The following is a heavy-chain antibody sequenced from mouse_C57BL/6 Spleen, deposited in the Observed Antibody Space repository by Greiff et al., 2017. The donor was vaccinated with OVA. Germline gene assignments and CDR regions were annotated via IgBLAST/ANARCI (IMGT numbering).Heavy chain of an antibody. CDR3: AREKDSWFAD. CDR1: GYSFTGYY. J-gene: IGHJ3*01. CDR2: INPSTGGT. V-gene: IGHV1-43*01. D-gene: IGHD3-1*01. Sequence: EVQLQQSGPELVKPGASVKISCKASGYSFTGYYMHWVKQSSEKSLEWIGEINPSTGGTSYNQKFKGKATLTVDKSSSTAYMQLKSLTSEDSAVCYGAREKDSWFADRGQGTLVTVSA.